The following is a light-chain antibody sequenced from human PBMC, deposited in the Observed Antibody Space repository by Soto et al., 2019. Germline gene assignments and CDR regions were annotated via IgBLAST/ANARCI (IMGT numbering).Light chain of an antibody. CDR3: QHYGSSPWT. J-gene: IGKJ1*01. CDR2: GAS. V-gene: IGKV3-20*01. Sequence: EIVLTQSPGTLSLSPGERATLSCRASQSVSSSYLAWYQQKPGQAPRPLIYGASSRAIGIPDRFSGSGSGTDFTLTIIRLEPEDFAVYYCQHYGSSPWTFAQGPKVDIK. CDR1: QSVSSSY.